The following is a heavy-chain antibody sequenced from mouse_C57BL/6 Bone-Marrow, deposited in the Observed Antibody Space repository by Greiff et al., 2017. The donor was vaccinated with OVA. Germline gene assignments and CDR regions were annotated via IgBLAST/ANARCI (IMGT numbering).Heavy chain of an antibody. CDR2: IWSGGST. CDR3: AKTGFITTVVATLDWYFDV. V-gene: IGHV2-4*01. Sequence: VQLQQSGPGLVQPSQSLSITCTVSGFSLTSYGVHWVRQPPGKGLEWLGVIWSGGSTDSTAAFISRLSISKDNSKSQVFFKMNRLQADDTAIYYCAKTGFITTVVATLDWYFDVWGTGTTVTVSS. D-gene: IGHD1-1*01. J-gene: IGHJ1*03. CDR1: GFSLTSYG.